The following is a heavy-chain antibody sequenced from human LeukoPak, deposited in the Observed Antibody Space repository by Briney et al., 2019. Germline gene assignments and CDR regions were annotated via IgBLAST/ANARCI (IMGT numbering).Heavy chain of an antibody. CDR3: ARSKDYDFWSGYRNWFDP. Sequence: SVKVSCKASGGTFSSYAISWVRQAPGQGLEWMGGIIPIFGTANYAQMFQGRVTITADESTSTAYMELSRLRSEDTAVYYCARSKDYDFWSGYRNWFDPWGQGTLVTVSS. CDR1: GGTFSSYA. CDR2: IIPIFGTA. J-gene: IGHJ5*02. V-gene: IGHV1-69*13. D-gene: IGHD3-3*01.